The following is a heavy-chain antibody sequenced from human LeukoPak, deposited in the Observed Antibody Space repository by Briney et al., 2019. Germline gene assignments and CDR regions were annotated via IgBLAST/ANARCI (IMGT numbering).Heavy chain of an antibody. Sequence: PGGSLRLSCAASGFTVSSNYMSWVRQAPGKGLEWASVIYSGGSTYYADSVKGRFTISRDNSKNTLYLQMSSLRAEDTAVYYCASPVITFGGVIDWGQGTLVTVSS. CDR3: ASPVITFGGVID. CDR2: IYSGGST. D-gene: IGHD3-16*01. CDR1: GFTVSSNY. V-gene: IGHV3-66*01. J-gene: IGHJ4*02.